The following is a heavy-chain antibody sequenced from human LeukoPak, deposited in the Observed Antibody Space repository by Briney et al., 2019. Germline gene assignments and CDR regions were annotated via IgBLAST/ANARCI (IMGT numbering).Heavy chain of an antibody. J-gene: IGHJ5*02. D-gene: IGHD3-3*01. CDR1: GFTFGNYA. CDR3: AKCARTQEGGSGWYNCFDT. CDR2: LSTVGGNQ. Sequence: PGGSLRLSCAPSGFTFGNYALNWVRQARGKGLEWVSPLSTVGGNQNYVDSVKGRFTISRDNSKHTLSLHMNSLRGEDTALYSCAKCARTQEGGSGWYNCFDTWGQGTQVTVSS. V-gene: IGHV3-23*01.